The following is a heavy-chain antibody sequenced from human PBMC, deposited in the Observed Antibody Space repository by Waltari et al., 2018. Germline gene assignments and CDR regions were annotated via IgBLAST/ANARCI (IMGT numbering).Heavy chain of an antibody. CDR2: IRARGGT. CDR1: GITFSSYT. Sequence: EVQLLESGGGLVQPGGSLTLSCAASGITFSSYTMRWVRQAPGKWMEWVATIRARGGTFYAESVKGRFTVSRDSSKNTLSLQMNSLRAEDTAVYYCARGPAYYFDYWDQGTLVTVSS. CDR3: ARGPAYYFDY. V-gene: IGHV3-23*01. J-gene: IGHJ4*02.